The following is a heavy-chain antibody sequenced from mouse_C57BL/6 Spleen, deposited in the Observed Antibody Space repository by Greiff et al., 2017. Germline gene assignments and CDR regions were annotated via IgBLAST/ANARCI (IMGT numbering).Heavy chain of an antibody. D-gene: IGHD1-1*01. CDR3: AREGISSYVDC. CDR2: IDPSSGGT. J-gene: IGHJ2*01. V-gene: IGHV1-72*01. Sequence: QVQLQQPGAELVKPGASVKLSCKASGYTFTSYWMHWVKQRPGRGLEWIGRIDPSSGGTKYNEKFKSKATLTVDKPSSTAYMQLSSLTSEECAVCDCAREGISSYVDCWGKGTTLTVSS. CDR1: GYTFTSYW.